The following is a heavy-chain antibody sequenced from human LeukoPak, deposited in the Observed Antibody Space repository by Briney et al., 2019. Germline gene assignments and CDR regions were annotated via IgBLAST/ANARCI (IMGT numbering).Heavy chain of an antibody. CDR2: IISSSSTI. Sequence: PGGSLRLSCAASGFTFSSHSMNWVRQAPGKGLEWVSYIISSSSTIYYADSVKGRFTISRDNAKNSLYLQMNSLRDEDTAVYYCAVYGDRIENFQHWGQGTLVTVSS. V-gene: IGHV3-48*02. CDR3: AVYGDRIENFQH. CDR1: GFTFSSHS. J-gene: IGHJ1*01. D-gene: IGHD2-21*02.